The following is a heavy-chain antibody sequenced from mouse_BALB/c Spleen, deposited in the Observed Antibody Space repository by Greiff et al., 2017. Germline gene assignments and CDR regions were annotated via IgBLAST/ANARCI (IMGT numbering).Heavy chain of an antibody. CDR1: GFTFSSYA. D-gene: IGHD2-2*01. CDR3: ARDYGYDGYYYAMDY. V-gene: IGHV5-9-4*01. J-gene: IGHJ4*01. Sequence: DVKLVESGGGLVKPGGSLKLSCAASGFTFSSYAMSWVRQSPEKRLEWVAEISSGGSYTYYPDTVTGRFTISRDNAKNTLYLEMSSLRSEDTAMYYCARDYGYDGYYYAMDYWGQGTSVTVSS. CDR2: ISSGGSYT.